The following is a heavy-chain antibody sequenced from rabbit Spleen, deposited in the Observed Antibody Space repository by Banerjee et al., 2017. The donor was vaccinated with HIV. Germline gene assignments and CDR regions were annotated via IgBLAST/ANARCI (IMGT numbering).Heavy chain of an antibody. CDR1: GFSFSSSYW. CDR2: ISTGTSANT. Sequence: QEQLEESGGDLVKPGASLTLTCTASGFSFSSSYWTCWVRQAPGKGLEWIACISTGTSANTGYARWAKGRFTISKPSLTTVTLQMTSLTAADTATYFCARSSNSGVDYGRSFNLWGPGTLVTVS. CDR3: ARSSNSGVDYGRSFNL. V-gene: IGHV1S45*01. D-gene: IGHD1-1*01. J-gene: IGHJ4*01.